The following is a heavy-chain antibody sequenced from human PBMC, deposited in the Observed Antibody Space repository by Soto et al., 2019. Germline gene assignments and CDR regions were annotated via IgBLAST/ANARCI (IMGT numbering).Heavy chain of an antibody. CDR2: IIPIFGTA. CDR3: ARGLAYCGGDCYSDY. Sequence: SVKVSCKASGGTFSSYAISWVRQAPGQGLEWMGGIIPIFGTANYAQKFQGRVTITADESTSTAYMELSSLRSEDTAVYYCARGLAYCGGDCYSDYWGQGTLVTVPS. V-gene: IGHV1-69*13. CDR1: GGTFSSYA. J-gene: IGHJ4*02. D-gene: IGHD2-21*02.